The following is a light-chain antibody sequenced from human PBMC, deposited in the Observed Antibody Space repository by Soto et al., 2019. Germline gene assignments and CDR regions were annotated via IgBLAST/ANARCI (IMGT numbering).Light chain of an antibody. CDR2: AAS. CDR3: QQSYSTPPT. CDR1: QSISSY. V-gene: IGKV1-39*01. J-gene: IGKJ1*01. Sequence: DIQMTQSPSSLSASVGDRVTITCRASQSISSYLDWYQQKPGKAPKLLIYAASSLQSGVPSRFSGSGSGTDFTLTISTLHPEDFATYYCQQSYSTPPTLGQGTKVDIK.